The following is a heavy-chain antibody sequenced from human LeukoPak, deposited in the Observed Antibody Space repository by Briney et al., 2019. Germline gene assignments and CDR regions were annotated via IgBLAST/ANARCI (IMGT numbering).Heavy chain of an antibody. CDR1: GFTFGDYS. Sequence: GGSLRLSCAASGFTFGDYSLSWIRQAPGKGLEWVSYISNNVNTVYYADSVKGRFTISRDNAKNTLYLQMNSLRAEDTAVYYCAKPPPHCSSSRYYGPYDYWGQGTLVTVSS. J-gene: IGHJ4*02. V-gene: IGHV3-11*01. CDR2: ISNNVNTV. D-gene: IGHD2-2*01. CDR3: AKPPPHCSSSRYYGPYDY.